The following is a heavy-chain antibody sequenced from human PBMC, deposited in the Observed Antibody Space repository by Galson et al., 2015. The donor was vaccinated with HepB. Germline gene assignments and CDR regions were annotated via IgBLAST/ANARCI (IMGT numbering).Heavy chain of an antibody. CDR2: TYYRAKWYS. CDR3: ARVPGTTYYYGMDV. J-gene: IGHJ6*02. CDR1: GDSVSNNNAA. D-gene: IGHD1-14*01. Sequence: CAISGDSVSNNNAAWNWIRQSPLRGLEWLGRTYYRAKWYSDYAESLRSRITINPDTSKNQFSLQLSSVTPEATAVYYCARVPGTTYYYGMDVWGQGTTVTVSS. V-gene: IGHV6-1*01.